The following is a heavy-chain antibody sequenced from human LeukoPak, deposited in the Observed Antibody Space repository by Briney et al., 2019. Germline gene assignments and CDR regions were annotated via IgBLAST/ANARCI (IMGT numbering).Heavy chain of an antibody. D-gene: IGHD3-16*01. CDR1: GGTFSSYA. CDR3: ARGNTYDYVWGSYCHYFDY. CDR2: IIPIFGTA. Sequence: GASVKVSCKASGGTFSSYAISWVRQAPGQGLEWMGGIIPIFGTANYAQKFQGRVTITADESTSTAYMELSSLRSEDTAVYYCARGNTYDYVWGSYCHYFDYWGQGTLVTVSS. V-gene: IGHV1-69*13. J-gene: IGHJ4*02.